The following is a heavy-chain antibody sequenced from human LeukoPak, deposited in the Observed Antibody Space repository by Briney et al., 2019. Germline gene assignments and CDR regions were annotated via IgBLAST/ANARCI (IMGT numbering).Heavy chain of an antibody. J-gene: IGHJ4*02. CDR3: APLAVASDFDY. V-gene: IGHV3-48*03. CDR2: IGSSGSTI. CDR1: GFPFSVYE. Sequence: GGSLRLSCAVSGFPFSVYEMNWVRQAPGRGLEWVSNIGSSGSTIYYADSVKGRFSISRDNAKSSLYLQMNSLRVEDTAVYYCAPLAVASDFDYWGQGALVTVSS. D-gene: IGHD6-19*01.